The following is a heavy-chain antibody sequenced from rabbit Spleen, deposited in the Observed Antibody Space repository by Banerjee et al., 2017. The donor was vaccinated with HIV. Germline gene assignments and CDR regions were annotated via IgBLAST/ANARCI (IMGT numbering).Heavy chain of an antibody. CDR3: ARDLAGVIGWNFGW. CDR2: IGTGFGDT. D-gene: IGHD4-1*01. V-gene: IGHV1S47*01. Sequence: QEQLVESGGGLVKPGASLTLTCTASGFSFSSGYDMCWVRQAPGKGLEWIACIGTGFGDTYYASWAKCRFTISRSTSLNTVTLQMTSLTVADTATSFCARDLAGVIGWNFGWWGPGPLVTVS. CDR1: GFSFSSGYD. J-gene: IGHJ4*01.